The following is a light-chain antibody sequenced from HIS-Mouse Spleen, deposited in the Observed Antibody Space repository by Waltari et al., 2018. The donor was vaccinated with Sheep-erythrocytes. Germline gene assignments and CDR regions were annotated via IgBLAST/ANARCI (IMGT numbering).Light chain of an antibody. CDR1: SSDVGGYNY. CDR2: DVS. CDR3: CSYAGSYTWV. J-gene: IGLJ3*02. V-gene: IGLV2-11*01. Sequence: QSALTQPRSVSGPPGQSVTIPCTGTSSDVGGYNYVSWYHTPPGKAPKLMIYDVSKRPSGVPDRFSGSKSGNTASLAISGLLAEDEADYYCCSYAGSYTWVFGGGTKLTVL.